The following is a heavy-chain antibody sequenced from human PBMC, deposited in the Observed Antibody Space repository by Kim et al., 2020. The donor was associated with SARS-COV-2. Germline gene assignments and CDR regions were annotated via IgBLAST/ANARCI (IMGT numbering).Heavy chain of an antibody. Sequence: GGSLRLSCAASGFTFSSYAMSWVRQAPGKGLEWVSAIRGSGGSTYYADSVKGRFTISRDNSKNTLYLQMNSLRAEDTAVYYCAKVRASLQGYYYSGMDDWGQGTTVTVSS. V-gene: IGHV3-23*01. D-gene: IGHD4-4*01. CDR3: AKVRASLQGYYYSGMDD. J-gene: IGHJ6*02. CDR1: GFTFSSYA. CDR2: IRGSGGST.